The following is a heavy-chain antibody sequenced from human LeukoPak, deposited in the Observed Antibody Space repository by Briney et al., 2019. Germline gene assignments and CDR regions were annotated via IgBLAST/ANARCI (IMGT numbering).Heavy chain of an antibody. J-gene: IGHJ3*02. CDR1: GGSFSGYY. Sequence: PSETLSLTCAVYGGSFSGYYWGWIRQPPGKGLEWIGEINHSGSTNYNPSLKSRVTISVDTSKNQFSLKLSSVTAADTAVYYCARRFSDCSSTSCYADAFDIWGQGTMVTVS. D-gene: IGHD2-2*01. CDR3: ARRFSDCSSTSCYADAFDI. CDR2: INHSGST. V-gene: IGHV4-34*01.